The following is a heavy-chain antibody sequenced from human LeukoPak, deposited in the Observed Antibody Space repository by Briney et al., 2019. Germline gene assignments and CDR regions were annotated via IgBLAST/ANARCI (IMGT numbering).Heavy chain of an antibody. CDR2: IYSGGST. CDR3: ARGSPRIAAAGTGAFDI. V-gene: IGHV3-53*01. CDR1: GFTFSSYG. Sequence: GGSLRLSCAASGFTFSSYGMHWVRQAPGKGLEWVSVIYSGGSTYYADSVKGRFTISRDNSKNTLYLQMNSLRAEDTAVYYCARGSPRIAAAGTGAFDIWGQGTMVTVSS. D-gene: IGHD6-13*01. J-gene: IGHJ3*02.